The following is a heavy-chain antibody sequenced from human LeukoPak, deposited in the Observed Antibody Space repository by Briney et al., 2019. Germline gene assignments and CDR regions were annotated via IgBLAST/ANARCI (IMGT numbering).Heavy chain of an antibody. CDR3: VGVETITMVRGASGDV. CDR2: IHSGGRA. J-gene: IGHJ6*04. V-gene: IGHV3-66*02. D-gene: IGHD3-10*01. CDR1: GFSVSSNY. Sequence: GGSLRLSCAASGFSVSSNYMTWVRQAPGKGLEWVSVIHSGGRANYADSVKGRFTTSRDNSKNTLDLQMNSLSVEDTAVYYCVGVETITMVRGASGDVWGKGTTVTVSS.